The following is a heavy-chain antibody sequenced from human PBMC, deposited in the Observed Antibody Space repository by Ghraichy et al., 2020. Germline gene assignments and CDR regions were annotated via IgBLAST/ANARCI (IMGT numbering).Heavy chain of an antibody. CDR2: IKSKTDGGTT. Sequence: GGSLRLSCAASGFTFSNAWMSWVRQAPGKGLEWVGRIKSKTDGGTTDYAAPVKGRFTISRDDSKHTLYLQMNSLKTEDTAVYYCTTALPLWFGERTGWDYYYGMDVWGQGTTVTVSS. V-gene: IGHV3-15*01. CDR1: GFTFSNAW. D-gene: IGHD3-10*01. CDR3: TTALPLWFGERTGWDYYYGMDV. J-gene: IGHJ6*02.